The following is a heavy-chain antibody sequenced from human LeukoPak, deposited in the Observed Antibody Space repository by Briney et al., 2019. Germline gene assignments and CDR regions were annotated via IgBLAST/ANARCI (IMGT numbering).Heavy chain of an antibody. CDR3: ARVNDSSGYYSYYFDY. J-gene: IGHJ4*02. Sequence: KPGGSLRLSCAASGFTFSSYSMNWVRQAPGKGLEWVSSISSSSSYIYYADSVKGRFTISRDNAKNSLYLQMNSLRAEDTAVYYCARVNDSSGYYSYYFDYWGQGTLVTVSS. V-gene: IGHV3-21*01. D-gene: IGHD3-22*01. CDR1: GFTFSSYS. CDR2: ISSSSSYI.